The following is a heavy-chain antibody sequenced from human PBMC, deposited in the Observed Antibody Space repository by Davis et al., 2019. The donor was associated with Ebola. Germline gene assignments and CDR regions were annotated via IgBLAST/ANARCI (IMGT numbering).Heavy chain of an antibody. V-gene: IGHV3-7*03. Sequence: GESLKISCAASGFTFSSYWMHWVRQASGKGLEWVANIKEDGSEKYYVDSVKGRFTISRDNARNSLFLQMNSLRAEDTAVYYCARDRQPRTSWFDPWGQGTLVTVSS. CDR3: ARDRQPRTSWFDP. CDR1: GFTFSSYW. J-gene: IGHJ5*02. D-gene: IGHD3-3*01. CDR2: IKEDGSEK.